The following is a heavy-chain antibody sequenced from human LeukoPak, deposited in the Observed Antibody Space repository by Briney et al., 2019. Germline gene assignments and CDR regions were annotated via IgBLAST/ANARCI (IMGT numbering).Heavy chain of an antibody. Sequence: ASVKVSCKASGYTFTNYGITWVRQAPGQGLEWMGWISTDNGNTNYAQKLQGRVTMTRATSTSTVYMELSSLRPEDTAVYYCARDPSYCGGDCYAFDIWGQGTMVTVSS. V-gene: IGHV1-18*01. D-gene: IGHD2-21*02. CDR2: ISTDNGNT. CDR3: ARDPSYCGGDCYAFDI. J-gene: IGHJ3*02. CDR1: GYTFTNYG.